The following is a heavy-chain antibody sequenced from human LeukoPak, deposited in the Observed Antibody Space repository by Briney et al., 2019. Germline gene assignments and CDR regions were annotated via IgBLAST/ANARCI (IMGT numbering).Heavy chain of an antibody. CDR1: GYTFTSYG. V-gene: IGHV1-18*01. Sequence: ASVKVSCKASGYTFTSYGISWVRQAPGQGLEWMGWISAYNGNTNYAQKLQGRVTMTTDTSTSTAYMELRSLRSDDTAVYYCARGPYLDYYDSSGGNFDYWGQGTLVTVSS. CDR2: ISAYNGNT. D-gene: IGHD3-22*01. CDR3: ARGPYLDYYDSSGGNFDY. J-gene: IGHJ4*02.